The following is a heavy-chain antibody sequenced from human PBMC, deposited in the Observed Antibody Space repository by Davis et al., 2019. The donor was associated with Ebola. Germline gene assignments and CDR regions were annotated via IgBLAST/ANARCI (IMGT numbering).Heavy chain of an antibody. CDR3: ARTYYYDDSGYRNAFDI. CDR1: GFTFSSYA. V-gene: IGHV3-30-3*01. CDR2: ISYDGSNK. J-gene: IGHJ3*02. Sequence: GGSLRLSCAASGFTFSSYAMHWVRQAPGKGLEWVAVISYDGSNKYYADSVKGRFTISRDNSKNTLYLQMNSLREEDTAMYYCARTYYYDDSGYRNAFDIWGQGTMVTVSS. D-gene: IGHD3-22*01.